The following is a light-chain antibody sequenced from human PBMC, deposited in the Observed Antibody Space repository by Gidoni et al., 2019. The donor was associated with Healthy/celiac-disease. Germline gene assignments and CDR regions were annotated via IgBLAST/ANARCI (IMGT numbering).Light chain of an antibody. J-gene: IGLJ1*01. CDR1: KLGDKY. V-gene: IGLV3-1*01. CDR2: QDS. Sequence: SYELTQPPSVSVSPGQTASITCSGDKLGDKYACWYQQKPGQSPVLVIYQDSKRPSGIPERFSGSNSGNTATLIISGTQAMDEADYYCQAWDSSTGVYVFGTGTKVTVL. CDR3: QAWDSSTGVYV.